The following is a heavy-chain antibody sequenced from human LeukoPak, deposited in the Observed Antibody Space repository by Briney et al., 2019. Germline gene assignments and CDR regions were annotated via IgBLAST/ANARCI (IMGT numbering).Heavy chain of an antibody. CDR2: IRNDGRNK. J-gene: IGHJ4*02. CDR1: GFTFSNYW. V-gene: IGHV3-30*02. D-gene: IGHD1-26*01. CDR3: AKDQGLWELLHLPDY. Sequence: PGGSLRLSCAASGFTFSNYWMHWVRQAPGKGLEWVAFIRNDGRNKYYVDSVKGRFTISRDTSKKTLYLQMNSLRAEDTAMYYCAKDQGLWELLHLPDYWGQGTLVTVSS.